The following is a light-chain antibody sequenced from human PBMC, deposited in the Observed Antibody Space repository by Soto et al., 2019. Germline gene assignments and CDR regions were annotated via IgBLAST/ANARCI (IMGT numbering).Light chain of an antibody. J-gene: IGLJ3*02. CDR3: SSYAGSNSWV. Sequence: QSALTQPPSASGSPGQSVTISCTGTSSDVGGYKYVSWYQQYPGKAPKLMIFEVSLRPSGVPDRFSGSKSGNTASLTVSGLQAEDEADYYCSSYAGSNSWVFGGGTKVTVL. CDR2: EVS. CDR1: SSDVGGYKY. V-gene: IGLV2-8*01.